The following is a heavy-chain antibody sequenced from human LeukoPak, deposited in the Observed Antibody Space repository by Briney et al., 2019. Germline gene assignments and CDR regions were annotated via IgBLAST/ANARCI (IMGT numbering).Heavy chain of an antibody. J-gene: IGHJ6*03. CDR1: GGSISSSSYY. CDR3: ARHPLSPYYSYYMDV. V-gene: IGHV4-39*01. Sequence: PSDTLSLTCTVSGGSISSSSYYWGWIRRPPEKGLVWFGSIYYSGSTYYHPTLKSRATISVDTSKNQFSLKLSAVTAADTAVYYCARHPLSPYYSYYMDVWREGTTVTV. CDR2: IYYSGST.